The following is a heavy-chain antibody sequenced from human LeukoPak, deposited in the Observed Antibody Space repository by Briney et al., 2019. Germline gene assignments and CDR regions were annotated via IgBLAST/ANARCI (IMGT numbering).Heavy chain of an antibody. CDR3: AKGKTSGWDQDASDI. CDR1: GFTFSSYA. J-gene: IGHJ3*02. V-gene: IGHV3-23*01. Sequence: PGASLRLSCAAAGFTFSSYAMSWVRQAPGKGLEWVSRIIATGGSTYYADSVKGRFAISRDNSKNTLYLQLNSLRVEDTAVYYCAKGKTSGWDQDASDIWGQGTMVTVSS. D-gene: IGHD6-19*01. CDR2: IIATGGST.